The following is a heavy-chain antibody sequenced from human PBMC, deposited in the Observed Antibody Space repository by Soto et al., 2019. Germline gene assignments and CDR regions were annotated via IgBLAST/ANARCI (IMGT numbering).Heavy chain of an antibody. CDR3: ARDVGAGYCSSTSCIIPLVLWLRTPGFDY. CDR2: ISAYNGNT. D-gene: IGHD2-2*01. V-gene: IGHV1-18*01. J-gene: IGHJ4*02. CDR1: GYTFTSYG. Sequence: QVPLVQSGAEVKKPGASVKVSCKASGYTFTSYGISWVRQAPGQGLEWMGWISAYNGNTNYAQKLQGRVTMTTDTSTSSGYMELRSLRSDDTAVYYCARDVGAGYCSSTSCIIPLVLWLRTPGFDYWCQGSLVTVSS.